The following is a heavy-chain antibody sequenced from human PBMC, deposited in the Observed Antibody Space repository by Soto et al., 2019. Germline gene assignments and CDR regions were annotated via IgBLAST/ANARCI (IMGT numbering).Heavy chain of an antibody. V-gene: IGHV6-1*01. CDR2: TYYRSKWYN. CDR1: GDSVSSNSAA. J-gene: IGHJ6*02. D-gene: IGHD1-26*01. CDR3: AREGYDGGYDYYYYYGMDV. Sequence: KQSQTLSLTCAISGDSVSSNSAAWNWIRQSPSRGLEWLGRTYYRSKWYNDYAVSVKSRITINPDTSKNQFSLQLNSVTPEDTAVYYCAREGYDGGYDYYYYYGMDVWGQGTTVTVSS.